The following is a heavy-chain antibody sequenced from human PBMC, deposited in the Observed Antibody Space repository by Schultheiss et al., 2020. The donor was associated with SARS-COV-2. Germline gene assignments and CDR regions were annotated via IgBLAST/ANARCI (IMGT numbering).Heavy chain of an antibody. CDR3: ARDSLSGVSLYYYYYYGMDV. J-gene: IGHJ6*02. CDR1: GFTFSSYS. D-gene: IGHD3-10*01. CDR2: ISYDGSNK. Sequence: GGSLRLSCAASGFTFSSYSMNWVRQAPGKGLEWVAVISYDGSNKYYADSVKGRFTISRDNSKNTLYLQMNSLRAEDTAVYYCARDSLSGVSLYYYYYYGMDVWGQGTTVTVSS. V-gene: IGHV3-30*05.